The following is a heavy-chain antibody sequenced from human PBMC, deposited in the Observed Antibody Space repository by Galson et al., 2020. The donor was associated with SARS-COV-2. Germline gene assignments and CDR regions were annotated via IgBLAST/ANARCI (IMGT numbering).Heavy chain of an antibody. D-gene: IGHD4-4*01. CDR1: GYPFTGFY. CDR3: AREEMTTTNSFDY. J-gene: IGHJ4*02. CDR2: INPNSGDT. V-gene: IGHV1-2*02. Sequence: ASVKVSCKTSGYPFTGFYIHWVRQAPGQGLEWMGWINPNSGDTDYAQKFQGRVTMTRDTSITTAYVEISSLRSDDTAVYYCAREEMTTTNSFDYWGQGTLVTVSS.